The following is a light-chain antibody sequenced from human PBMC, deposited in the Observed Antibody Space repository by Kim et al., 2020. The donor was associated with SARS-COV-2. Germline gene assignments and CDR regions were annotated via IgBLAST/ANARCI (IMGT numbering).Light chain of an antibody. J-gene: IGKJ5*01. CDR2: AAS. V-gene: IGKV3-15*01. CDR1: QSISIN. CDR3: QQYNNWPIT. Sequence: VSPGESAPLSCRASQSISINFALYQQQPGQAPRLLIYAASTRATGIPARFSGSGSGTEFTPTVSSLQSEDFAVYYCQQYNNWPITFGQGTRLEIK.